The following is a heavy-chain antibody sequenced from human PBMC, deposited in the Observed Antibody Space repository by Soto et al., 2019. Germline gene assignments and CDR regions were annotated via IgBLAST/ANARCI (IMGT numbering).Heavy chain of an antibody. V-gene: IGHV3-33*01. Sequence: QVQLVESGGGVVQPGRSLRLSCAASGFTFSSYGMHWVRQAPGKGLEWVAVIWYDGSNKYYADSVKGRFTISRDNSKNTLYLQMNSLRAEDTAVYYCAREAFQEPFFDYWSQGTLVTVSS. J-gene: IGHJ4*02. CDR2: IWYDGSNK. D-gene: IGHD1-26*01. CDR3: AREAFQEPFFDY. CDR1: GFTFSSYG.